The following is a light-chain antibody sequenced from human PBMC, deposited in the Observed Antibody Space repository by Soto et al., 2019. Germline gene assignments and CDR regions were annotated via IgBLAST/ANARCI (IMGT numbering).Light chain of an antibody. CDR3: QQYGSSPT. CDR2: DVS. Sequence: DIVLTQSPGTLSLSPGERATLSCRSSQSVSSNYLAWYQQKPDQAPSLVIYDVSGRATGIPDRISGSGSGRDFTLTIRRLEREDVAVYYCQQYGSSPTFGQGTKVEIK. V-gene: IGKV3-20*01. J-gene: IGKJ1*01. CDR1: QSVSSNY.